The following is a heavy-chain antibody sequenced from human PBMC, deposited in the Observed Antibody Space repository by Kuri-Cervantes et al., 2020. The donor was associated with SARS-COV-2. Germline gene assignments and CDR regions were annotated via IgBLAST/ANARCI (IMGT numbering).Heavy chain of an antibody. CDR3: AGSPGGVFDC. CDR2: INHSGST. V-gene: IGHV4-34*01. J-gene: IGHJ4*02. D-gene: IGHD3-16*01. Sequence: SQTLSLTCAVYGGSFSAYYWSWTRQPPGKGLEWIGEINHSGSTNYNPSLKSRVTISVDTSKHQLSLKLSSVTAADTAVYYCAGSPGGVFDCWGQGTLVTVSS. CDR1: GGSFSAYY.